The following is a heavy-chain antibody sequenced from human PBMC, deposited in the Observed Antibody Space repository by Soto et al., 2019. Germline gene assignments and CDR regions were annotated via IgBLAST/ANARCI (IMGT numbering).Heavy chain of an antibody. V-gene: IGHV1-18*01. CDR2: ISAYNGNT. CDR1: GYTFTSYG. D-gene: IGHD4-17*01. CDR3: ANTDYGEYDY. Sequence: GASVKVSCKASGYTFTSYGISWVRQAPGQGLEWMGWISAYNGNTNYAQKLQGRVTMTTDTSTSTAYMELRSMRSEDTAVYYCANTDYGEYDYCGQGSLVTVSS. J-gene: IGHJ4*02.